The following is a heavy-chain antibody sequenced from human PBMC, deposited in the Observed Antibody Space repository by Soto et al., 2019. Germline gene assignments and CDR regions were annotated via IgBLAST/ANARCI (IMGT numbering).Heavy chain of an antibody. CDR1: GYTFSNYG. Sequence: QVQLVQSGGEVKQPGASVKVSCKTSGYTFSNYGISWVRQAPGQGLEWVGWISGYNGNTKHAQNVQGRVTLTTDTSTSTAYMELMSLTSDDTAVYYCARDRDTSGWYRPNYWGQGTLVSVSS. CDR2: ISGYNGNT. D-gene: IGHD6-19*01. V-gene: IGHV1-18*01. J-gene: IGHJ4*02. CDR3: ARDRDTSGWYRPNY.